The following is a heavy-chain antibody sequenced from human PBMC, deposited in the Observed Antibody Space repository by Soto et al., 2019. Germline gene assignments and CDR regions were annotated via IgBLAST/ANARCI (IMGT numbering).Heavy chain of an antibody. CDR2: IYHSGST. CDR3: ARELGDFWSGFDI. J-gene: IGHJ3*02. Sequence: XXTLSLPCAVSSGSISSSNWWSWVRQPPGKGLEWIGEIYHSGSTNYNPSLKSRVTMTRDTSISTAYMELSRLRSDDTAVYYCARELGDFWSGFDIWGQGTMVTVSS. V-gene: IGHV4-4*02. D-gene: IGHD3-3*01. CDR1: SGSISSSNW.